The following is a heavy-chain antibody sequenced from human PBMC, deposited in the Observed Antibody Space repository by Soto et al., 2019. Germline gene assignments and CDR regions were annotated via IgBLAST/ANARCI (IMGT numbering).Heavy chain of an antibody. Sequence: ASETLSLTCTVSGGSISSGGYYWSWIRQHPGKGLEWIGYIYYSGSTYYNPSLKSRVTISVDTSKNQFSLKLSSVTAADTAVYYCVVRSAYYYYGMDVWGQGTTVTVSS. CDR1: GGSISSGGYY. V-gene: IGHV4-31*03. D-gene: IGHD6-6*01. J-gene: IGHJ6*02. CDR2: IYYSGST. CDR3: VVRSAYYYYGMDV.